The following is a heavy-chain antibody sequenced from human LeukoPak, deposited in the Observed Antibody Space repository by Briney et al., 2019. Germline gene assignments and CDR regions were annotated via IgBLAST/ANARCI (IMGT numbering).Heavy chain of an antibody. J-gene: IGHJ6*03. Sequence: SETLSLTCTVSGASLRSGSYYWTWIRQPAGKGLEWIGRIETSGSTTYNPSLKSRVSISVNTSNNQFSLKLTSVTAADTALYYCARGEYYYYYMDVWGKGTTVTISS. CDR1: GASLRSGSYY. CDR2: IETSGST. V-gene: IGHV4-61*02. CDR3: ARGEYYYYYMDV.